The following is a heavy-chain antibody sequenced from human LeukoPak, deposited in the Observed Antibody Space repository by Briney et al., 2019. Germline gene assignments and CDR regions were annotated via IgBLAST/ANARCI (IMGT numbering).Heavy chain of an antibody. CDR2: IYYSGST. D-gene: IGHD3-3*01. CDR1: GGSVSSGSYY. J-gene: IGHJ3*02. V-gene: IGHV4-61*01. CDR3: ARDLRFLEWAFDI. Sequence: SETLSLTCTVSGGSVSSGSYYWSWIRQPPGKGLEWIGCIYYSGSTNYNPSLKSRVTISVDTSKNQFSLKLSSVTAADTAVYYCARDLRFLEWAFDIWGQGTMVTVSS.